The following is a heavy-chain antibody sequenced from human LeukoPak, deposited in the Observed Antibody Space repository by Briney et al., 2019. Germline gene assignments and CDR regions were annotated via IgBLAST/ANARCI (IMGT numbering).Heavy chain of an antibody. CDR2: IRYDGSNK. D-gene: IGHD3-10*01. Sequence: PGGSLRLSCAASGFTFSSYGMHWVRQAPGKGLEWVAFIRYDGSNKYYADSVKGRFTISRDNSKNTLYLQMNSLRAEDTAVYYCAKDEFRMYYGSGSGYFDYWGQGTLVTVSS. J-gene: IGHJ4*02. CDR1: GFTFSSYG. V-gene: IGHV3-30*02. CDR3: AKDEFRMYYGSGSGYFDY.